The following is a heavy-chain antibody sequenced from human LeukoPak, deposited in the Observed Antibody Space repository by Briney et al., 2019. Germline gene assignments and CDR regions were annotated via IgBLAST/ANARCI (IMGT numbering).Heavy chain of an antibody. CDR2: MNPNSGNT. Sequence: ASVKVSCKASGYTFTSYDINWVRQATGQGLEWMGWMNPNSGNTGCAQKFQGRVTMTRNTSISTAYMELSSLRSEDTAVYYCATMGVGATGCNNWFDPWGQGTLVTVSS. D-gene: IGHD1-26*01. CDR3: ATMGVGATGCNNWFDP. V-gene: IGHV1-8*01. CDR1: GYTFTSYD. J-gene: IGHJ5*02.